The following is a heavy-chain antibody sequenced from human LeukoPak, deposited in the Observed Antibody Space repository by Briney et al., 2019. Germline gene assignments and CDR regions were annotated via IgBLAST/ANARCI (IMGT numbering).Heavy chain of an antibody. CDR3: TIGSSGRRYK. Sequence: VSVKVSLKASGYAFTSCDINWVRQATGQGLEWMGWMNPNSGNTGYGQSFQGRITITRDISIGTAYMELSNLTSEDTAIYYCTIGSSGRRYKWGPGSL. D-gene: IGHD2-15*01. CDR2: MNPNSGNT. J-gene: IGHJ4*02. V-gene: IGHV1-8*01. CDR1: GYAFTSCD.